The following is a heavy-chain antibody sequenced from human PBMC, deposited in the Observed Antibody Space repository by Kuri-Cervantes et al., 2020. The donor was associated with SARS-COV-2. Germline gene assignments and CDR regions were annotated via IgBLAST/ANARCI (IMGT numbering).Heavy chain of an antibody. D-gene: IGHD2-15*01. J-gene: IGHJ4*02. CDR1: GFTFSSYS. CDR2: ISSSSGSI. CDR3: ARSLQVVAL. V-gene: IGHV3-21*01. Sequence: GESLKISCAASGFTFSSYSMNWVRQAPGKGLEWVSSISSSSGSIYYADSVRGRFTISRDNAKNSLYLQMNSLRAEDTAVYYCARSLQVVALWGQGTLVTVSS.